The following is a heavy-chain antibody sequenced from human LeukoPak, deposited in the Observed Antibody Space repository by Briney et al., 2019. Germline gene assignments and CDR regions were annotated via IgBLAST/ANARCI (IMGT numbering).Heavy chain of an antibody. V-gene: IGHV5-10-1*01. Sequence: GESLKISCQGSGYSFTSYWITWVRQMPGKGLEWMGMIAPTDSYTNYSPSFQGHVTISVDKSISTAYLQWSSLKASDTAMYFCASGSGTYSPDYWGRGTLVTVSS. J-gene: IGHJ4*02. CDR2: IAPTDSYT. CDR3: ASGSGTYSPDY. CDR1: GYSFTSYW. D-gene: IGHD3-10*01.